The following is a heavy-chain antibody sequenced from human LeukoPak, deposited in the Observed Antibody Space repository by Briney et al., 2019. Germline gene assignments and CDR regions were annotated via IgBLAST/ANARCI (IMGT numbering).Heavy chain of an antibody. J-gene: IGHJ6*04. CDR3: ARHGIVVVPAALDV. V-gene: IGHV4-4*09. D-gene: IGHD2-2*01. CDR2: IYTSGST. CDR1: GGSISSYY. Sequence: SETLSLTCTVSGGSISSYYWSWIRQPPGRGLEWIGYIYTSGSTNYNPSFKSRVTISVDTSKNQFSLKLSSVTAADTAVYYCARHGIVVVPAALDVWGKGTTVTVSS.